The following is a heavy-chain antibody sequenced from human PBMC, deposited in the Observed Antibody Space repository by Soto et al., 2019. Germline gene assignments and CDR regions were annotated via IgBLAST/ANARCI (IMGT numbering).Heavy chain of an antibody. CDR2: INRDGSTT. J-gene: IGHJ4*02. CDR1: GFTFSNHW. Sequence: PGGSLRLSCAASGFTFSNHWMHWVRQAPGKGLEWVSRINRDGSTTTYADSVKGRFTIFRHNAKNTLYLQLNSLRAEDTALYYCARGYSSGPDYWGQGTLVTVSS. D-gene: IGHD6-19*01. V-gene: IGHV3-74*01. CDR3: ARGYSSGPDY.